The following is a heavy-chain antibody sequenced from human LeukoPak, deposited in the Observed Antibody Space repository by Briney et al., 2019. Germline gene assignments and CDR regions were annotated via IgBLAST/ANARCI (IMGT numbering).Heavy chain of an antibody. D-gene: IGHD5-12*01. Sequence: SGPALVKPTQTLTLTCTFSGFSLSANGMRVSWIRQPPGKALEWLARIDWDDDKFYSTSLRTRLTISKDTSKNQVVLTMTNMDPVDTATYYCARSYSGYDLDYWGQGTLVTVSS. V-gene: IGHV2-70*04. CDR1: GFSLSANGMR. J-gene: IGHJ4*02. CDR3: ARSYSGYDLDY. CDR2: IDWDDDK.